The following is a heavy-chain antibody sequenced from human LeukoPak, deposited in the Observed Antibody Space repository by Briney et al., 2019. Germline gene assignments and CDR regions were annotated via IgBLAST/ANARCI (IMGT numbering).Heavy chain of an antibody. CDR1: GGSISSSSYY. Sequence: SETLSLTCTVSGGSISSSSYYWGWIRQPPGKGLEWIGSIYYSGSTYYNPSLKSRVTISVDTSKNQFSLKLSSVTAADTAVYYCARQAQQLVADYFDYWGQGTLVTVSS. D-gene: IGHD6-6*01. J-gene: IGHJ4*02. V-gene: IGHV4-39*01. CDR3: ARQAQQLVADYFDY. CDR2: IYYSGST.